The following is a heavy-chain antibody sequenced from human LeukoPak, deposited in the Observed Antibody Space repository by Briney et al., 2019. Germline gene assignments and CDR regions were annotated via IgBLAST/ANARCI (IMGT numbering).Heavy chain of an antibody. Sequence: GRSLRLSCAASGFTFSSYAMHWVRQAPGKGLEWVAVISYDGSNKYYADSVKGRFTISRDNSKNTLYLQMNSLRAEDTAVYYCARALLPYNSGYYVARPNWYFDLWGRGTLVTASS. J-gene: IGHJ2*01. D-gene: IGHD3-22*01. CDR3: ARALLPYNSGYYVARPNWYFDL. CDR2: ISYDGSNK. V-gene: IGHV3-30-3*01. CDR1: GFTFSSYA.